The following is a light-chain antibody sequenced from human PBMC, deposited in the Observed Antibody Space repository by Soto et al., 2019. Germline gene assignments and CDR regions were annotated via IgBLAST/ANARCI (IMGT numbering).Light chain of an antibody. Sequence: EIVLTQSPATLSLSPGARATLSCRASQSVSRYLAWYQQNPGQAPRLLIYDASNRATGIPARFSGSGSGTDFTLTISSLEPEDFAVYYCQQRSNWPRTFGPGTKVDIK. CDR1: QSVSRY. J-gene: IGKJ3*01. V-gene: IGKV3-11*01. CDR3: QQRSNWPRT. CDR2: DAS.